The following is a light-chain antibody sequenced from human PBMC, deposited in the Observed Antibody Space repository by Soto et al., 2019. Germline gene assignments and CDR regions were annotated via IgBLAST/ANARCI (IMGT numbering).Light chain of an antibody. V-gene: IGKV4-1*01. CDR2: WAS. CDR1: QSVLYSSNNKNY. CDR3: QQYYSTPRT. J-gene: IGKJ1*01. Sequence: DFVMTQSPDSLAVSLGERAIINCKSSQSVLYSSNNKNYLAWFQQKPGQPPKLLIYWASTRASGVPDRFSGSGSGTDFTLTISSLQAEEVAVYHWQQYYSTPRTFGQGTKVEIK.